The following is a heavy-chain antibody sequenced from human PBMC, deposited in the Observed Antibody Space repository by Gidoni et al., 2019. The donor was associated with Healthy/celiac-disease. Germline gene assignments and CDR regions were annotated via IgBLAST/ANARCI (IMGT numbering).Heavy chain of an antibody. CDR3: AHSAPPMWFGELSVWFDP. CDR1: GFSLRTSGVG. CDR2: IYWDDDK. D-gene: IGHD3-10*01. J-gene: IGHJ5*02. V-gene: IGHV2-5*02. Sequence: QITLKESGPTLVKPTQTLTLTCTFSGFSLRTSGVGVGWIRQPPGKALEWLALIYWDDDKRYSPSLKSRLTITKDTSKNQVVLTMTNMDPVDTATYYCAHSAPPMWFGELSVWFDPWGQGTLVTVSS.